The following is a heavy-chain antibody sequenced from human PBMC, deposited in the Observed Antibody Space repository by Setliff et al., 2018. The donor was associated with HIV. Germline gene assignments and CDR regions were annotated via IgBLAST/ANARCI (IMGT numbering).Heavy chain of an antibody. V-gene: IGHV3-48*01. J-gene: IGHJ4*02. CDR2: ISATGTTV. CDR1: GFMFSDHS. CDR3: VRDQLRWPERWDFDF. Sequence: EGSLRLSCAASGFMFSDHSFHWVRQAPGEGLEWLSYISATGTTVSYADSVRGRFIISRDSVKSELYLQMKSLRVEDTALYYCVRDQLRWPERWDFDFWGQGTLVTVSS. D-gene: IGHD1-26*01.